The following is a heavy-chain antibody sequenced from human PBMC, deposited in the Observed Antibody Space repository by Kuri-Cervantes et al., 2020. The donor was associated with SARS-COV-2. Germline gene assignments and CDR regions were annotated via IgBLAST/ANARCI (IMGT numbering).Heavy chain of an antibody. CDR2: IRSDGSKE. Sequence: GGSLRLSGAASGFTFSNYEMHWVRQAPGKGLEWVAFIRSDGSKEHSGNTVKGRFTVSRDNSKNPLFLQMNSLRAEDTAVYYCASKGFGEFHTPFDYWGQGTLVTVSS. CDR3: ASKGFGEFHTPFDY. V-gene: IGHV3-30*02. J-gene: IGHJ4*02. CDR1: GFTFSNYE. D-gene: IGHD3-10*01.